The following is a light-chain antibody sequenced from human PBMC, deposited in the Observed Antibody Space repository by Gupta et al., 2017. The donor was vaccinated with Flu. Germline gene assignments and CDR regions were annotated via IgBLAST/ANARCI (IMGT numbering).Light chain of an antibody. CDR2: KAS. CDR1: QSLGTW. Sequence: DIQMTQSPSTLSASVGDRVSITCRASQSLGTWVAWHQQKPGRAPHLLIYKASVLESGVPSRFSGSGCGTEFTLTISSRQPDDFATYYCQQENYSWWPFGQGTKVEI. J-gene: IGKJ1*01. CDR3: QQENYSWWP. V-gene: IGKV1-5*03.